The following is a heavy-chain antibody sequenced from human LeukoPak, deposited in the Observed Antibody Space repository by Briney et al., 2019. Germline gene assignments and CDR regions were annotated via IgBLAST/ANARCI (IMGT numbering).Heavy chain of an antibody. D-gene: IGHD6-25*01. CDR2: IYSSRST. V-gene: IGHV4-4*08. J-gene: IGHJ3*02. CDR3: VRDRIAAAGYDAFDI. Sequence: SEALSLTFMCTGRSISRYYWSWLRQPPGRGLEWMGYIYSSRSTNYNTSLKSRVTISVDTSKNQFSLKLSSVTAADTAVDYCVRDRIAAAGYDAFDIWGQGTMVTGSS. CDR1: GRSISRYY.